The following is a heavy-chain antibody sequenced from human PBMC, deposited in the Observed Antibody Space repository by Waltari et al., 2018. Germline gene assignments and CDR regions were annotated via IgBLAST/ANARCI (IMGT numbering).Heavy chain of an antibody. J-gene: IGHJ4*02. D-gene: IGHD5-12*01. CDR1: GGSISSYY. Sequence: QVQLQESGPGLVKPSETLSLTCTVPGGSISSYYWSWIRQPPGKGLEWIGYIYYSGSTNYNPSLKSRVTISVDTSKNQFSLKLSSVTAADTAVYYCACEDGYLSYWGQGTLVTVSS. V-gene: IGHV4-59*01. CDR2: IYYSGST. CDR3: ACEDGYLSY.